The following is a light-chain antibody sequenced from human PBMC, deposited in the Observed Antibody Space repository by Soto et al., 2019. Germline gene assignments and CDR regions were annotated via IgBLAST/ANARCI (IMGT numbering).Light chain of an antibody. J-gene: IGLJ2*01. CDR1: SSDVGGHNY. CDR3: SSYTSSSTDVV. V-gene: IGLV2-14*01. CDR2: EVS. Sequence: QSALTQPASVSGSPGQSITISCTGTSSDVGGHNYVSWYQQHPGKAPKLIICEVSNRPSGVSNRFSGSKSGNTASLTISGLQAEDEADYYCSSYTSSSTDVVFGGGTKLTVL.